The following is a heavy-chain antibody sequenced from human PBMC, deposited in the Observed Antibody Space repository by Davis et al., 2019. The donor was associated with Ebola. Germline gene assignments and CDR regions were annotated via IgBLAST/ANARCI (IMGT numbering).Heavy chain of an antibody. CDR3: ASGESYYPSHFDY. CDR1: GFAFRNNA. J-gene: IGHJ4*02. D-gene: IGHD3-10*01. CDR2: IYSGGST. V-gene: IGHV3-66*01. Sequence: PGGSLRLSCSASGFAFRNNAMNWVRQAPGKGLEWVSVIYSGGSTYYADSVKGRFTISRDNSKNTLYLQMNSLRAKDTAVYYCASGESYYPSHFDYWGQGTLVTVSS.